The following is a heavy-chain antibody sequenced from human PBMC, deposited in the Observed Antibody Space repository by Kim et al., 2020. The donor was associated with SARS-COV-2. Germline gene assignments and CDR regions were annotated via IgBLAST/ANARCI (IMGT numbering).Heavy chain of an antibody. CDR1: GDSISSSSNY. CDR3: ARLVSENSAVEY. Sequence: SETLSLTCTVSGDSISSSSNYWGWIRQPPGKGLEWIGSINYSGNTYYNPSPKSRVTISVDTSKNQFSLKMRSVTAADTAVYYCARLVSENSAVEYWGQGTLVTVSS. CDR2: INYSGNT. V-gene: IGHV4-39*01. J-gene: IGHJ4*02.